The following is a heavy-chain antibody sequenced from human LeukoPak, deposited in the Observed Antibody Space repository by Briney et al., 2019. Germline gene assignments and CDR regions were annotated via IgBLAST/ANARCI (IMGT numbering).Heavy chain of an antibody. D-gene: IGHD2-2*01. CDR3: ASFYRSNLGYCSSTSCYGENWFDP. Sequence: PGGSLRLSCAASGFTFSSYSMNWVRQAPGKGLEWVSSISSSSSYIYYADSVKGRFTISRDNAKNSLYLQMNSLRAEDTAVYYCASFYRSNLGYCSSTSCYGENWFDPWGQGTLVTVSS. J-gene: IGHJ5*02. V-gene: IGHV3-21*01. CDR1: GFTFSSYS. CDR2: ISSSSSYI.